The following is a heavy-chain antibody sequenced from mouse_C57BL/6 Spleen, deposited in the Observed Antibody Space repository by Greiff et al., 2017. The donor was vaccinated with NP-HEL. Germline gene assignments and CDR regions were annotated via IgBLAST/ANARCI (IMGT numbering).Heavy chain of an antibody. CDR3: ARNDYDGAMDY. CDR2: IWSGGST. V-gene: IGHV2-2*01. D-gene: IGHD2-4*01. J-gene: IGHJ4*01. Sequence: VMLVESGPGLVQPSQSLSITCTVSGFSLTSYGVHWVRQSPGKGLAWLGVIWSGGSTDYNAAFISRLSISKDNSKIQVFFRMNRLQADDTAKYYCARNDYDGAMDYWGQGTSVTVSS. CDR1: GFSLTSYG.